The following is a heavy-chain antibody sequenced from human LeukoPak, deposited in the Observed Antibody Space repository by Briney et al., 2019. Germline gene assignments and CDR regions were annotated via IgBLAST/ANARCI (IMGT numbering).Heavy chain of an antibody. J-gene: IGHJ4*02. CDR1: GFTFSSYA. D-gene: IGHD5-12*01. V-gene: IGHV3-30-3*01. CDR3: ANGIVATITGY. CDR2: ISYDGSNK. Sequence: GGSLRLSCAASGFTFSSYAMHWVRQAPGKGLEWVAVISYDGSNKYYADSVKGRFTISRDNSKNTLYLQMNSLRAEDTAVYYCANGIVATITGYWGQGTLVTVSS.